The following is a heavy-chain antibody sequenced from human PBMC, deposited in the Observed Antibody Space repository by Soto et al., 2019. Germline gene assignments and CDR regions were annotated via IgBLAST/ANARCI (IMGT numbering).Heavy chain of an antibody. CDR1: GSTFDDYA. V-gene: IGHV3-9*01. CDR2: ISWNSDST. J-gene: IGHJ4*02. Sequence: EVHLVESGGGLVQPGRSLRLSCAASGSTFDDYAMHWVRQAPGKGLEWVSGISWNSDSTGYADSVKGRFTISRDNAKNSLFLQMNSLRAEDTAFYFCAKDTYIIVGGTHIDFWGRGTLVSVSS. D-gene: IGHD1-26*01. CDR3: AKDTYIIVGGTHIDF.